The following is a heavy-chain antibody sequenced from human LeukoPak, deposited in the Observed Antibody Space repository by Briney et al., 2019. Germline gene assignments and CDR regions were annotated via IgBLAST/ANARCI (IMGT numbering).Heavy chain of an antibody. CDR1: GFTFSSYW. D-gene: IGHD6-19*01. CDR2: INTDGSRG. V-gene: IGHV3-74*01. CDR3: ARVSRTAVVY. Sequence: PGGSLRLSCAASGFTFSSYWIHWVRQAPGKGLVWASSINTDGSRGSYADSVKGRLTISRDNAKNTVYLQMNSLRAEDTAVYYCARVSRTAVVYWGQGTLVTVSS. J-gene: IGHJ4*02.